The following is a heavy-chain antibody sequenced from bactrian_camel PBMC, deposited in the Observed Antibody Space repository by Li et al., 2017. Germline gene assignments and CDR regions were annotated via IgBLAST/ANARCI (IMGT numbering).Heavy chain of an antibody. CDR1: GPTYSSYRTYC. V-gene: IGHV3S53*01. Sequence: VQLVESGGGSVPAGGTLSLSCAASGPTYSSYRTYCMGWFRQGPGKERELVSNFGADGSISYDDSVKGRFTISEDYAKSTVSLQMNNLKSEDTALYICAADCDPRLWKASQYKYWGQGTQVTVS. D-gene: IGHD3*01. CDR3: AADCDPRLWKASQYKY. CDR2: FGADGSI. J-gene: IGHJ4*01.